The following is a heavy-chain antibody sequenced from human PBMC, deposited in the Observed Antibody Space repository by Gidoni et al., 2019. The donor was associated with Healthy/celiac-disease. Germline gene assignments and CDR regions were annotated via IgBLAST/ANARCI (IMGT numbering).Heavy chain of an antibody. CDR3: ARSWVRIVATTLNWFDP. Sequence: QVQLQQWGAGLLKPSETLSLTCAVYGGSFSGYYWSWIRQLPGKGLEWIGEINHSGSTNYNPSLKSRVTISVDTSKNQFSLKLSSVTAADTAVYYCARSWVRIVATTLNWFDPWGQGTLVTVSS. J-gene: IGHJ5*02. CDR1: GGSFSGYY. D-gene: IGHD5-12*01. CDR2: INHSGST. V-gene: IGHV4-34*01.